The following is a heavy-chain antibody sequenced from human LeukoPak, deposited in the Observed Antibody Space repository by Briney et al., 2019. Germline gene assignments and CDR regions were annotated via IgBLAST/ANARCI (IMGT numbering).Heavy chain of an antibody. CDR3: ATRYYYDSSGYYGSLYY. CDR2: ISGSGGST. V-gene: IGHV3-23*01. D-gene: IGHD3-22*01. J-gene: IGHJ4*02. CDR1: GFTFSSYA. Sequence: AGGSLRLSCAASGFTFSSYAMSWVRQAPGKGLEWVSAISGSGGSTYYADSVKGRFTISRDNSKNTLYLQMNSLRAEDTAVYYCATRYYYDSSGYYGSLYYWGQGTLVTVSS.